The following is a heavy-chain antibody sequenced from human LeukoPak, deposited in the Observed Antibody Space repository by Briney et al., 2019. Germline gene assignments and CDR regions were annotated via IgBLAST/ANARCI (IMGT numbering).Heavy chain of an antibody. CDR3: ARSTMVGATNPEGWFDP. Sequence: GESLKISCKGSGYSFTSYWIGWVRQMPGKGLEWMGIIYPGDSDTRYSPSFQGQVTISADKSISTAYLQWSSLKASDTAMYYCARSTMVGATNPEGWFDPWGQGTLVTVSS. V-gene: IGHV5-51*01. CDR1: GYSFTSYW. J-gene: IGHJ5*02. CDR2: IYPGDSDT. D-gene: IGHD1-26*01.